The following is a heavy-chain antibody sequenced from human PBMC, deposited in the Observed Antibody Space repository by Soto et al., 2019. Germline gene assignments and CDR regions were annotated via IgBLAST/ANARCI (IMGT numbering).Heavy chain of an antibody. J-gene: IGHJ4*02. CDR3: ASWTTVTTGYFDY. Sequence: SETLSLTCTVSGGSISSGDYYWSWIRQPPGKGLEWIGYIYYSGSTYYNPSLKSRVTISVDTSKNQFSLKLSSVTAADTAVYYCASWTTVTTGYFDYWGQGTLDTVSS. CDR1: GGSISSGDYY. CDR2: IYYSGST. V-gene: IGHV4-30-4*01. D-gene: IGHD4-17*01.